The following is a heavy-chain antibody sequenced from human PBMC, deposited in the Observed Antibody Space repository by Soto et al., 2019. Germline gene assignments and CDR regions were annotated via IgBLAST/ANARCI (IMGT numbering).Heavy chain of an antibody. Sequence: EVQLVESGGGLVQPGGSLRLSCVASGIPVSSNYMTWVRQAPGKGLEWVSVLDSGGDTYYANSVKGRFTISRHDSTNTPFLQMNSLTAEDTAVYYCARDGPYYYASRMDVWGQGTTVTVSS. D-gene: IGHD3-10*01. J-gene: IGHJ6*02. CDR3: ARDGPYYYASRMDV. CDR1: GIPVSSNY. CDR2: LDSGGDT. V-gene: IGHV3-53*04.